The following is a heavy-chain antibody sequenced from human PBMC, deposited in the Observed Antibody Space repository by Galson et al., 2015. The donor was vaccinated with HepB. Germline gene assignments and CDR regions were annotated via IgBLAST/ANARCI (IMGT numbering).Heavy chain of an antibody. Sequence: SLRLSCAASGFTFSSYGMSRVRQAPGKGLEWVANIKLDGSNKYYVDSVEGRFTIYRDNAKNSLYLQMNSRRVEDTAVYYCAREKRSGLMDYWGQGTLVTVSS. CDR1: GFTFSSYG. CDR3: AREKRSGLMDY. CDR2: IKLDGSNK. V-gene: IGHV3-7*01. D-gene: IGHD6-19*01. J-gene: IGHJ4*02.